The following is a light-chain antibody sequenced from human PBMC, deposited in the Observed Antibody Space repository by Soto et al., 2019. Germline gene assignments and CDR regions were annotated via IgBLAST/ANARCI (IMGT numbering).Light chain of an antibody. Sequence: DIVMTQSPLSLPVTPGEPASISCRSSQSLLHSNGYNYLDWYLQKPGQSPQLLIYLGFTRASGVPARFSGSGSGTDFTLKISRVEAEDVGVYYCMQALQTPPTFGGGTKVEIK. J-gene: IGKJ4*01. V-gene: IGKV2-28*01. CDR1: QSLLHSNGYNY. CDR3: MQALQTPPT. CDR2: LGF.